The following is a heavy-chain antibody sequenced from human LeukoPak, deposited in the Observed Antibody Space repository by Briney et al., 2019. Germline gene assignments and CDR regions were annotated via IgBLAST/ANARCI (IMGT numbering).Heavy chain of an antibody. J-gene: IGHJ4*02. V-gene: IGHV3-15*07. Sequence: GGSLRLSCAASSFTFSNAWMNWVRQAPGKGLEWVGRIKSNPDGGAADYAAPVKGRFTISRDDSRNSVYLQMNNLKIEDTAVYYCARWRDGSCSDWGQGTLVTVSS. CDR1: SFTFSNAW. CDR2: IKSNPDGGAA. D-gene: IGHD2-15*01. CDR3: ARWRDGSCSD.